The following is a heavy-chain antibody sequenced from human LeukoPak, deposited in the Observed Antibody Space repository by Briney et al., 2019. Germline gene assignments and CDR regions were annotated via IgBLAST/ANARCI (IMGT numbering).Heavy chain of an antibody. D-gene: IGHD3-16*01. V-gene: IGHV1-24*01. J-gene: IGHJ6*02. CDR2: FDPEDGET. CDR1: GYTLTELS. CDR3: AIYWGRLLYYGMDV. Sequence: ASVKVSCKVSGYTLTELSMHWVRQAPGKGLEWMGGFDPEDGETIYAQKFQGRVTMTEDTSTDTAYMELSSLRSEDTAVYYCAIYWGRLLYYGMDVWGQGTTVTVSS.